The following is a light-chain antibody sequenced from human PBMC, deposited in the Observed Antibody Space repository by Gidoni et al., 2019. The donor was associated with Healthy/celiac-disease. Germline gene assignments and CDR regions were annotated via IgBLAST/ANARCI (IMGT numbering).Light chain of an antibody. V-gene: IGKV1-5*03. CDR3: QQYNSYPYT. J-gene: IGKJ2*01. CDR2: KAS. CDR1: QSISSW. Sequence: VTYGVTITCRASQSISSWLAWYQQKPGKAPKLLIYKASSLESGVPSRFSGSGSGTEFTLTISSLQPDDFATYYRQQYNSYPYTFGQGTKLEIK.